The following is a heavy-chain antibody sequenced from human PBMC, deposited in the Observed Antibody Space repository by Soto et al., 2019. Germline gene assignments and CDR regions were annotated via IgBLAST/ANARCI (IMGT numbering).Heavy chain of an antibody. D-gene: IGHD3-10*01. Sequence: PGGSLRLSCAASGFTFSSYAMSWVRQAPGKGLKWVTAISGSGGSTYYADSVRGRFTNSRDNSKNTLYLQMNSLRAEDTAVYYCAKGGSGDAFDIWGQGTMVTVSS. CDR2: ISGSGGST. V-gene: IGHV3-23*01. CDR1: GFTFSSYA. CDR3: AKGGSGDAFDI. J-gene: IGHJ3*02.